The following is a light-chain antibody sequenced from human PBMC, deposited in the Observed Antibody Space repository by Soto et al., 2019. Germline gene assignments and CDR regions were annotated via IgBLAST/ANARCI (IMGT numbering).Light chain of an antibody. J-gene: IGLJ1*01. Sequence: QSALTQPASVSGSPGQSITIPCTGTSTDVGGYDYVSWYQNHPGKAPKVIIYEVSNRPSGVSNRFSGSKSGNTASLTISGLQAEDEADYYCSSYSSSSTVYVFGTGTKLTVL. V-gene: IGLV2-14*01. CDR2: EVS. CDR1: STDVGGYDY. CDR3: SSYSSSSTVYV.